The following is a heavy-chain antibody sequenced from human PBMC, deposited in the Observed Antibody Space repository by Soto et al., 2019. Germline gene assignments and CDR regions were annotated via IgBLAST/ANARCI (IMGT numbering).Heavy chain of an antibody. V-gene: IGHV3-23*01. CDR2: ISGSGGST. Sequence: EVQLLESGGGLVQPGGSLRLSCAASGFTFSSYAMSWVRQAPGKGLEWVSAISGSGGSTYYADSVKGRFTISRGNSKNTLYLQMNSLRAEDTAVYYCAKGIVTIFRVVSPDAFDIWGQGTMVTVSS. CDR1: GFTFSSYA. CDR3: AKGIVTIFRVVSPDAFDI. D-gene: IGHD3-3*01. J-gene: IGHJ3*02.